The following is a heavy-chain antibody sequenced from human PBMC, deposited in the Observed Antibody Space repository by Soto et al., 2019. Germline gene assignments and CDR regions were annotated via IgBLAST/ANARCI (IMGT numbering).Heavy chain of an antibody. Sequence: SETLSLTCAVYGGSFSGYYWSWIRQPPGKGLEWIGEINHSGSTNYNPSLKSRVTISVDTSKNQFSLKLSSVTAADTAVYYCARGRDGYNSKTPKNLKFGYWGQRTLVTVSS. J-gene: IGHJ4*02. CDR1: GGSFSGYY. D-gene: IGHD5-12*01. CDR3: ARGRDGYNSKTPKNLKFGY. V-gene: IGHV4-34*01. CDR2: INHSGST.